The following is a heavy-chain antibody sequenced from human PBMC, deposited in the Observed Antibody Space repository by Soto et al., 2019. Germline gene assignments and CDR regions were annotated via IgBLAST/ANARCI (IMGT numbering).Heavy chain of an antibody. Sequence: SETLCLTCTVFGGSIISDDYYWTWIRQPPGKGLEWLGRIHYSGTTYYNPSLRGRLTMSMDSSRNQFSLRLTSVTAADTAMYYCARATAYCGRTTCYPFDYWGQGILVTVSS. CDR3: ARATAYCGRTTCYPFDY. CDR2: IHYSGTT. D-gene: IGHD2-2*01. J-gene: IGHJ4*02. CDR1: GGSIISDDYY. V-gene: IGHV4-30-4*01.